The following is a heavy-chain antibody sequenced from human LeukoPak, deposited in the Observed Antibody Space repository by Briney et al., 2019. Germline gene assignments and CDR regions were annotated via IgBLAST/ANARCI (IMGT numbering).Heavy chain of an antibody. Sequence: ASVKVSCKTSGFTFTDHYIHWVRQAPGQGLEWMGRINPNTGGTNYAQNFQGRVTMTRDTYISTAYMELSSLRSDDTAVYYCARDQYTYGYYGYYYSYMDVWGKGTTVTVSS. CDR2: INPNTGGT. CDR3: ARDQYTYGYYGYYYSYMDV. CDR1: GFTFTDHY. V-gene: IGHV1-2*06. D-gene: IGHD3-10*01. J-gene: IGHJ6*03.